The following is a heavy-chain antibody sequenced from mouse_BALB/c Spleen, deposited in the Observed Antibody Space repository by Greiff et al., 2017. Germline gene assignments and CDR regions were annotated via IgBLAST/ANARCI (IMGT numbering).Heavy chain of an antibody. CDR3: ARDPYGNYALYAMDY. D-gene: IGHD2-1*01. Sequence: VKLMESGPGLVAPSQSLSITCTVSGFSLTSYGVHWVRQPPGKGLEWLGVIWAGGSTNYNSALMSRLSISKDNSKSQVFLKMNSLQTDDTAMYYCARDPYGNYALYAMDYWGQGTSVTVSS. CDR2: IWAGGST. CDR1: GFSLTSYG. J-gene: IGHJ4*01. V-gene: IGHV2-9*02.